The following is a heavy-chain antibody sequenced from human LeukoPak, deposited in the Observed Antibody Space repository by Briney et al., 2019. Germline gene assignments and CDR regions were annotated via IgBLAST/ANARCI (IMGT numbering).Heavy chain of an antibody. CDR3: ASAHGGSGYDRPFDY. V-gene: IGHV3-48*03. D-gene: IGHD5-12*01. CDR2: IDSSASTT. J-gene: IGHJ4*02. CDR1: RFYFSTYD. Sequence: GGSLRLSCTASRFYFSTYDMNWVRQVPGKGLEWVSYIDSSASTTYYAGSVQGRFTISRDNAKSSLYLQMRSLRVEDTAFYYCASAHGGSGYDRPFDYWGQGTLVTVSS.